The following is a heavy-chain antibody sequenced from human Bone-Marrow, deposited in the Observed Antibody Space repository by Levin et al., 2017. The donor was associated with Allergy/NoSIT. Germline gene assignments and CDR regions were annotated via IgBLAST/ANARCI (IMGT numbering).Heavy chain of an antibody. CDR1: GFTSSSHW. Sequence: GGSLRLSCAASGFTSSSHWMSWVRQAPGKGLEWVATIKQDGGADYYVDSVKGRFTIFRDNAKNSLYLQMNSLRPDDTAVYHCARGGNIAFDCWGRGTRVTVSS. V-gene: IGHV3-7*03. D-gene: IGHD3-16*02. CDR3: ARGGNIAFDC. J-gene: IGHJ4*02. CDR2: IKQDGGAD.